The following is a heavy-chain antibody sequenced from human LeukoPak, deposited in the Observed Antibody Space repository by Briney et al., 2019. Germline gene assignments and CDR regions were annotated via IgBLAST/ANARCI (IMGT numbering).Heavy chain of an antibody. CDR3: TREDRPFCPFAY. D-gene: IGHD3-22*01. CDR1: GGSIDITNY. Sequence: SETLSLTCGVSGGSIDITNYWRWVRQAPGKGLEWIGEISHDGTTNYNSSLRSRVAMSLDRANNQFSLSLTSVTASDTAVYYCTREDRPFCPFAYWGQGVLVTVSS. V-gene: IGHV4-4*02. CDR2: ISHDGTT. J-gene: IGHJ4*02.